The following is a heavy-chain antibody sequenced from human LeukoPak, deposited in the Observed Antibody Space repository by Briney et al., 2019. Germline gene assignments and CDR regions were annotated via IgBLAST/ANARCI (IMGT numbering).Heavy chain of an antibody. Sequence: GASVKVSCKASGYTFTGYYMHWVRQAPGQGLEWMGWINPNSGGTNYAQKFQGRVTMTRDTSISTAYMELSRPRSDDTTVYYCAREFVSSGWPAGADYWGQGTLVTVSS. CDR2: INPNSGGT. CDR3: AREFVSSGWPAGADY. V-gene: IGHV1-2*02. D-gene: IGHD6-19*01. J-gene: IGHJ4*02. CDR1: GYTFTGYY.